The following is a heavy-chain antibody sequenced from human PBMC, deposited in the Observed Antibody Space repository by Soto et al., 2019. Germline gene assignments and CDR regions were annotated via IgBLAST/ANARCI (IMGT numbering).Heavy chain of an antibody. CDR3: AKKRSLNKAPFDY. D-gene: IGHD1-1*01. CDR1: VCTFSNYP. J-gene: IGHJ4*02. V-gene: IGHV3-23*01. CDR2: ISAGGGDT. Sequence: GGSLILSCGASVCTFSNYPVSWVRQAPVKGLEWFSAISAGGGDTYYTESVEGRFTISRYNSKKKLYLQMNNLRAEDTAIYYCAKKRSLNKAPFDYWGPGTLVHRLL.